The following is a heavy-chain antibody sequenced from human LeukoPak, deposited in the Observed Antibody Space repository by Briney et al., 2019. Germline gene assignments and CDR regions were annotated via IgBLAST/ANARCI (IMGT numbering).Heavy chain of an antibody. CDR3: ARGNHRNYDYVWGSYRYPFFDY. CDR1: GGSISTSNYY. Sequence: SETLSLTCTVSGGSISTSNYYWGWIRQPPGKGLEWIGEINHSGSTNYNPSLKSRVTISVDTSKNQFSLKLSSVTAADTAVYYCARGNHRNYDYVWGSYRYPFFDYWGQGTLVTVSS. CDR2: INHSGST. V-gene: IGHV4-39*07. J-gene: IGHJ4*02. D-gene: IGHD3-16*02.